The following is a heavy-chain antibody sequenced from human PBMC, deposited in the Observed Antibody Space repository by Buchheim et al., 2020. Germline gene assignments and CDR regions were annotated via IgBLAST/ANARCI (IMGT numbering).Heavy chain of an antibody. J-gene: IGHJ3*02. V-gene: IGHV3-33*01. D-gene: IGHD3-22*01. Sequence: QVQLVESGGGVVQPGRSLRLSCAASGFTFSNYGMHWVRQAPGKGLEWVAVIWYDGSNKYYADSVKGRFTISRDNSKKTLYLQMNSLRAEDTAVYYCARSAGAYDSSGYYYVAPLDAFDIWGQGT. CDR1: GFTFSNYG. CDR2: IWYDGSNK. CDR3: ARSAGAYDSSGYYYVAPLDAFDI.